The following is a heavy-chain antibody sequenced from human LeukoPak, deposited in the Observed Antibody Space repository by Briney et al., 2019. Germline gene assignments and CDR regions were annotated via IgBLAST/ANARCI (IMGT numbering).Heavy chain of an antibody. CDR3: AKDLRVRFPEDSQWFDP. V-gene: IGHV3-30*02. D-gene: IGHD2-21*01. Sequence: PGGSLRLSCAASGFTFSDYGMHWVRQAPGKGLEWVAFIRYDGSKRYYADSVKGRFTISSDNSKNTLYLQMSSLRSEDTAVYLCAKDLRVRFPEDSQWFDPWGQGTPVTVSS. J-gene: IGHJ5*02. CDR1: GFTFSDYG. CDR2: IRYDGSKR.